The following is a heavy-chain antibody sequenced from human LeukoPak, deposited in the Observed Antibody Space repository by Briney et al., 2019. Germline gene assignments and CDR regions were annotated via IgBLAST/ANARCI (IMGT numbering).Heavy chain of an antibody. CDR2: ISSSSSTI. D-gene: IGHD6-19*01. J-gene: IGHJ4*02. V-gene: IGHV3-48*01. Sequence: GGSLRLSCAASGFTFSSYSMNWVRQAPGKGLEWVSYISSSSSTIYYADSVKGRFTISRDNSKNTLYLQMNSLRAEDTAVYYCARDVSAVAGDYWGQGTLVTVSS. CDR1: GFTFSSYS. CDR3: ARDVSAVAGDY.